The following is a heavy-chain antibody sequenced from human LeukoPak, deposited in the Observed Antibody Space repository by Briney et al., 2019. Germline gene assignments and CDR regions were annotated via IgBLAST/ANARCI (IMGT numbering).Heavy chain of an antibody. Sequence: SETLSLTCAVYGGSFTDYYWSWIRQPPGKGLEWIAEINHSGTSNYSPSLKSRVTISVDTSKNQLSLKLNSVTAADTAVYYCARGRAAAGTLDWFDPWGQGTLVTVSS. CDR3: ARGRAAAGTLDWFDP. CDR2: INHSGTS. CDR1: GGSFTDYY. V-gene: IGHV4-34*01. J-gene: IGHJ5*02. D-gene: IGHD6-13*01.